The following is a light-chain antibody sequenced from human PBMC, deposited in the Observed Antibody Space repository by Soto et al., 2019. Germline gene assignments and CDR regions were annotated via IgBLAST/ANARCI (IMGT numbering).Light chain of an antibody. J-gene: IGLJ2*01. Sequence: QSALTQPPSVSGAPGRRVTISCTGSSSSIGAGYAVYWYQQLPGTAPKLLIYGNSNRPSGVPDRFSGSKSGTSASLAITGLQAEDEADYYCQSYDSSLSGLVIFGGGTKLTVL. V-gene: IGLV1-40*01. CDR1: SSSIGAGYA. CDR3: QSYDSSLSGLVI. CDR2: GNS.